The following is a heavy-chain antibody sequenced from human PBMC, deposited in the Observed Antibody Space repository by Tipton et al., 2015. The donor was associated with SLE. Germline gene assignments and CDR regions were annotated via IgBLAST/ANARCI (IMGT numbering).Heavy chain of an antibody. Sequence: TLSLTCTVSGGSISSYYWSWIRQPPGKGLEWIGYIYYSGSTNYNPSLKSRVTISVDTSKNQFSLKLSSVTAADTAVYYCARDGAGYSYGYYYYYYMDVWGKGTTVTASS. CDR1: GGSISSYY. CDR2: IYYSGST. V-gene: IGHV4-59*01. J-gene: IGHJ6*03. D-gene: IGHD5-18*01. CDR3: ARDGAGYSYGYYYYYYMDV.